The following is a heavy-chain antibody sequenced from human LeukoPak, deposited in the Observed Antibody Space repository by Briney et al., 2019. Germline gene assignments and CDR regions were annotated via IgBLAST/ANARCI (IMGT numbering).Heavy chain of an antibody. V-gene: IGHV4-38-2*01. J-gene: IGHJ4*02. CDR3: ASRRAYNVYGY. Sequence: SETLSLTCAVSGYSISSGYYWGWIRQPPGKGLEWIGSIYYTGSTYYTSSLKSRVTISVDTSKNQFSLNLSSVTAPDTAAYYCASRRAYNVYGYWGQGTLVTVSS. CDR1: GYSISSGYY. CDR2: IYYTGST. D-gene: IGHD5/OR15-5a*01.